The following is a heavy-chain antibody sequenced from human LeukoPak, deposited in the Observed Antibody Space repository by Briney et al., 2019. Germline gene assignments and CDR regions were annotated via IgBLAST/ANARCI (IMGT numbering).Heavy chain of an antibody. CDR3: ARGGRRWLQLQHWFDP. J-gene: IGHJ5*02. CDR1: GGSISSYY. CDR2: IYYSGST. V-gene: IGHV4-59*08. Sequence: TSETLSLTCTVSGGSISSYYWSWIRQPPGKGLEWIGYIYYSGSTNYNPSLKSRVTISVDTSKNQFSLKLSSVTAADTAVYYCARGGRRWLQLQHWFDPWGQGTLVTVSS. D-gene: IGHD5-24*01.